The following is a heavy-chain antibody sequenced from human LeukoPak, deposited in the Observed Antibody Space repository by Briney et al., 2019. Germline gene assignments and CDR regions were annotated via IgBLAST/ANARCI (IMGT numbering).Heavy chain of an antibody. CDR3: VRRLRLDY. Sequence: QAGGPLRLSCIVSGFTFSDYEMNWVRQAPGKGLEWVAYISAGSGVTIDFAESLRGRFMISRDNAKNSMSLQMNSLRAEDTGLYYCVRRLRLDYWGRGTLVTVSS. V-gene: IGHV3-48*03. CDR2: ISAGSGVTI. D-gene: IGHD4-17*01. CDR1: GFTFSDYE. J-gene: IGHJ4*02.